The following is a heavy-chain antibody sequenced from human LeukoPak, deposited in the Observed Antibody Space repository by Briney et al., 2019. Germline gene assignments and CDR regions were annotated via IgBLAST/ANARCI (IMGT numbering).Heavy chain of an antibody. J-gene: IGHJ5*02. D-gene: IGHD6-19*01. Sequence: ASVKVSCKASGYTFTNYGISWVRQAPGQGLEWMGWISAYNGNTNYAQKLQGRVTMTTDTSTSTAYMELRSLRSDDTAVYYCARDGTYSSGWSDWFDPWGQGALVTVSS. V-gene: IGHV1-18*01. CDR1: GYTFTNYG. CDR2: ISAYNGNT. CDR3: ARDGTYSSGWSDWFDP.